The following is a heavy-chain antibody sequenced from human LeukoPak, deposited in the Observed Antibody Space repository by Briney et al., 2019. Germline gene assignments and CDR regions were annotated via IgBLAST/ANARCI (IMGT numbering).Heavy chain of an antibody. V-gene: IGHV1-69*05. J-gene: IGHJ1*01. Sequence: SVKVSCKASGGTFSSYPISWVRQAPGQGLEWMGGIIPIFGTANYAQKFQGRVTITTDESTSTAYMELSSLRSEATAVYYCASEVRCRGGSCYLSEYFQHWGQATLVTVSS. D-gene: IGHD2-15*01. CDR3: ASEVRCRGGSCYLSEYFQH. CDR2: IIPIFGTA. CDR1: GGTFSSYP.